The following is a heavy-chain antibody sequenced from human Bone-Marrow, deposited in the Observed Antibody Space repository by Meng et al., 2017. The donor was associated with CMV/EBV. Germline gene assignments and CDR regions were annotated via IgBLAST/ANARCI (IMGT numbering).Heavy chain of an antibody. Sequence: GLRQGSGPGPVKPSETLALPCTGLGGSICSYCWSWIRQPAGQGLEWIGRIYTSGGTNYNPSLKGRVTMSVDTSKNQFSLKLSSVTAADTAVYYCARDITMIVVDHMGWFDPWGQGTLVTVSS. D-gene: IGHD3-22*01. J-gene: IGHJ5*02. V-gene: IGHV4-4*07. CDR1: GGSICSYC. CDR3: ARDITMIVVDHMGWFDP. CDR2: IYTSGGT.